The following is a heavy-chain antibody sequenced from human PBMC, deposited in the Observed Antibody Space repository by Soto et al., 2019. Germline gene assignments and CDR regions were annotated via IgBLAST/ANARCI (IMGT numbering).Heavy chain of an antibody. CDR1: GGTFSSYA. CDR2: IIPIFGTA. Sequence: QVQLVQSGAEVKKPGSSVKVSCKASGGTFSSYAISWVRQAPGQGLEWMGGIIPIFGTANYAQKFQGRVTITADESSSTAYMDLGSLGSEETAVYYCHSLYGEFDYWGQGTLVTVSS. CDR3: HSLYGEFDY. V-gene: IGHV1-69*12. J-gene: IGHJ4*02. D-gene: IGHD7-27*01.